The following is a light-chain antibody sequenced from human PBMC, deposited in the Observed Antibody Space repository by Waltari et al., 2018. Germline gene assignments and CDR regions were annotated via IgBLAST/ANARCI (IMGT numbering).Light chain of an antibody. J-gene: IGKJ3*01. V-gene: IGKV4-1*01. CDR1: QSVLYSSNNKNY. CDR3: HQYYNIPFT. Sequence: DIVMTQSPDSLAVSLGERATINCKSRQSVLYSSNNKNYLAWYQQKPGQHPKLLIYWASTRESGVPDRLSGSGSGTDFTLTISSLQAEDVAVYYCHQYYNIPFTFGPGTKVDIK. CDR2: WAS.